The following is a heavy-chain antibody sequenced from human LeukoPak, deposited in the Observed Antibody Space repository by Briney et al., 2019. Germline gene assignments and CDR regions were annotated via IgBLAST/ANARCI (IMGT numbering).Heavy chain of an antibody. V-gene: IGHV4-4*02. CDR1: GGSISSSNW. D-gene: IGHD3-10*01. Sequence: SETLSLTCAVSGGSISSSNWWSWVRPPPGKGLEWIGEIYHSGSTNYNPSLKSRVTISVDTSKNQFSLKLSSVTAADTAVYYCARHVRKVRGVSSDWGQGTLVTVSS. CDR2: IYHSGST. CDR3: ARHVRKVRGVSSD. J-gene: IGHJ4*02.